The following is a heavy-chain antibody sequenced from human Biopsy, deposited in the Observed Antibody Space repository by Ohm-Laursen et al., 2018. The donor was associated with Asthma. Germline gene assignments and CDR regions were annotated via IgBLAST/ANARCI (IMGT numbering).Heavy chain of an antibody. CDR1: GASISSGIYY. J-gene: IGHJ3*02. CDR2: IYYSGST. Sequence: TLSLTCTVSGASISSGIYYWSWIRQHPGKGLEWIGYIYYSGSTYYNPSLKSRVTISVDTSKNQFHLKLTSVTAADTALYYCARDQNDSGTRNVFHIWGQGTLVTVSS. V-gene: IGHV4-31*03. CDR3: ARDQNDSGTRNVFHI. D-gene: IGHD3-16*01.